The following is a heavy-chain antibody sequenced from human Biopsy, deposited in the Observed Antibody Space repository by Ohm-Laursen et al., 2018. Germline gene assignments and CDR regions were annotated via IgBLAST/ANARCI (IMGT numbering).Heavy chain of an antibody. CDR2: IIPMFGPA. J-gene: IGHJ4*02. CDR3: ARGPHSGSHSCFDY. D-gene: IGHD1-26*01. CDR1: VGTFINYA. Sequence: SSVKVSCKASVGTFINYAISWVRQAPGHGLEWMGGIIPMFGPANYAQMFQGRVTISADESTSTSYMELSSLTTEDTAIYYCARGPHSGSHSCFDYWGRGTLVTVSS. V-gene: IGHV1-69*01.